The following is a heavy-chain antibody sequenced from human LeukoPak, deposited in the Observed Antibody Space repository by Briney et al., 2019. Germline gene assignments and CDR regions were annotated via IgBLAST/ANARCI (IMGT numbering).Heavy chain of an antibody. CDR1: GGTFSSYV. Sequence: GSSVKVSCKASGGTFSSYVINWVRQAPGQGLEWMGIINPSGGSTSYAQKFQGRVTMTRDMSTSTVYMELSSLRSEDTAVYYCARVASSGGDFDYWGQGTLVTVSS. D-gene: IGHD6-19*01. J-gene: IGHJ4*02. CDR3: ARVASSGGDFDY. CDR2: INPSGGST. V-gene: IGHV1-46*01.